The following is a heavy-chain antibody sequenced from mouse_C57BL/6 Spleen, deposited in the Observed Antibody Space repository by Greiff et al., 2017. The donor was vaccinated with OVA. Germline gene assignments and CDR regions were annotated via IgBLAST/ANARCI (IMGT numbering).Heavy chain of an antibody. D-gene: IGHD4-1*01. Sequence: QVQLKQPGAELVKPGASVKLSCKASGYTFTSYWMHWVKQRPGQGLEWIGMIHPNSGSTNYNEKFKSKATLTVDKSSSTAYMQLSSLTSEDSAVYYCARELGQYFDVWGTGTTVTVSS. CDR3: ARELGQYFDV. J-gene: IGHJ1*03. CDR1: GYTFTSYW. V-gene: IGHV1-64*01. CDR2: IHPNSGST.